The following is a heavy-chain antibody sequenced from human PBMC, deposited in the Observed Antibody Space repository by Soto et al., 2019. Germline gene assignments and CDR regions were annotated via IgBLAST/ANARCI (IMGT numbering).Heavy chain of an antibody. Sequence: QVQVVESGGGVVQPGRSLRVSCAASGFTFSSYAMHWVRQAPGKGLEWVAVISYDGSNKYYADSVKGRFTISRDNSKNTRYLQMNSLRPEDTAVYYCARPYNRGWYGDLDYWGQGTLVTVSS. CDR3: ARPYNRGWYGDLDY. J-gene: IGHJ4*02. D-gene: IGHD6-19*01. CDR1: GFTFSSYA. CDR2: ISYDGSNK. V-gene: IGHV3-30-3*01.